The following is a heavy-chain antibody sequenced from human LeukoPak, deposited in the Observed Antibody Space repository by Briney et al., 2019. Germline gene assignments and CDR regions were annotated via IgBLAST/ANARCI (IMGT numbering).Heavy chain of an antibody. D-gene: IGHD1-26*01. CDR3: ARDGKWELPSYMDV. CDR1: GFTFDDYG. Sequence: GGSLRLSRAASGFTFDDYGMSWVRQAPGKGLEWVSGINWNGGSTGYADSVKGRFTISRDNAKNSLYLQMNSLRAEDTALYYCARDGKWELPSYMDVWGKGTTVTVSS. J-gene: IGHJ6*03. CDR2: INWNGGST. V-gene: IGHV3-20*04.